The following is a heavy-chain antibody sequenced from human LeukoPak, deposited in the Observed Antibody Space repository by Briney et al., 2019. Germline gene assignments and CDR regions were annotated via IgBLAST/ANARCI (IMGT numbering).Heavy chain of an antibody. J-gene: IGHJ4*02. V-gene: IGHV3-23*01. CDR1: GFTFSNYG. CDR2: INENAANT. Sequence: PGGSLRLSCAASGFTFSNYGMSWVRQAPGKGLEWVSTINENAANTHYADPVKGRFTISRDNSKNTLLLQMNSLRADDTALYYCTKGDGGWYPIDYWGQGTLVIVSS. CDR3: TKGDGGWYPIDY. D-gene: IGHD6-19*01.